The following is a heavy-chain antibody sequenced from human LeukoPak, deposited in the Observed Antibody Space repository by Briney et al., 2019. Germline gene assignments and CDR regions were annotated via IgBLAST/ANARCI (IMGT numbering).Heavy chain of an antibody. CDR2: LSGRGRNT. D-gene: IGHD5-18*01. V-gene: IGHV3-23*01. CDR1: GFSFSNYV. J-gene: IGHJ4*02. Sequence: KTGGSLRLSCAAPGFSFSNYVMSWVRQAPGKGLEWVSVLSGRGRNTNYADSVKGRFTTSTDISKNRLFLQMNSLRADDTAVYYCAKSIMGTAGLLDFWGQGTLVTVSS. CDR3: AKSIMGTAGLLDF.